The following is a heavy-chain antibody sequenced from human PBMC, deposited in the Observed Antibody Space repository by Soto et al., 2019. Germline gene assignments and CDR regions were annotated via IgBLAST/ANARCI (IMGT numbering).Heavy chain of an antibody. CDR1: GFTFSSYG. V-gene: IGHV3-33*01. CDR3: ARDSDTMVRGSRGPLDY. J-gene: IGHJ4*02. CDR2: IWYDGSNK. Sequence: HPGGSLRLSCAASGFTFSSYGMHWVRQAPGKGLEWVAVIWYDGSNKYYADSVKGRFTISRDNSKNTLYLQMNSLRAEDTAVYYCARDSDTMVRGSRGPLDYWGQGTLVTVSS. D-gene: IGHD3-10*01.